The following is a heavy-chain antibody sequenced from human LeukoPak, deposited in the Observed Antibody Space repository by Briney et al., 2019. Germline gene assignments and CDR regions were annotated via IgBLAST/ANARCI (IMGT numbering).Heavy chain of an antibody. J-gene: IGHJ4*02. CDR2: IYSGGST. V-gene: IGHV3-66*01. Sequence: PGGSLRLSCAASGFTVSSNYMSWVRQAPGRGLEWVSVIYSGGSTHYADSVKGRFTISRDNSKNTLYLQMNSLRAEDTAVYYCARVRRGYSGYDREGYYFDYWGQGTLVTVSS. CDR1: GFTVSSNY. D-gene: IGHD5-12*01. CDR3: ARVRRGYSGYDREGYYFDY.